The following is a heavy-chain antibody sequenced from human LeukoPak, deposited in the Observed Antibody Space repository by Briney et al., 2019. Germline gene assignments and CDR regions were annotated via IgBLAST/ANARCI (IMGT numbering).Heavy chain of an antibody. CDR3: ARESETSGSYDY. V-gene: IGHV3-43*02. D-gene: IGHD6-19*01. Sequence: GVSVRLSCAAPGFIFDNYAIHWVRQAPGKGLEWVSLISGNCGSTFYADSVRGRFTISRDNTRKSLSLQMSSLRSEDTALYYCARESETSGSYDYWGQGTLVTVSP. CDR2: ISGNCGST. CDR1: GFIFDNYA. J-gene: IGHJ4*02.